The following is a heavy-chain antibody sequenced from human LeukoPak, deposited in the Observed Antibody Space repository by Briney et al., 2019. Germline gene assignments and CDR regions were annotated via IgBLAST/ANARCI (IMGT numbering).Heavy chain of an antibody. D-gene: IGHD4-17*01. CDR1: GFTFSSYE. CDR3: ARVRQTTVTRAYYFDY. V-gene: IGHV3-48*03. Sequence: PGGSLRLSCAASGFTFSSYEMNWFRPAPVTGLEWVSYISSSGSSIYYADSVKGRFTISRDNAKNSLYLQMNSLRAEDTAVYYCARVRQTTVTRAYYFDYWGQGTLVTVSS. CDR2: ISSSGSSI. J-gene: IGHJ4*02.